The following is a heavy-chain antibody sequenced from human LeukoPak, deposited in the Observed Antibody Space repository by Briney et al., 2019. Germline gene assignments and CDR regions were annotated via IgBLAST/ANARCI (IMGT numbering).Heavy chain of an antibody. V-gene: IGHV3-30*02. CDR3: AKDHSYDKYYFDY. J-gene: IGHJ4*02. CDR2: IRYDGSNK. D-gene: IGHD3-3*01. Sequence: PGGSLRLSCAASGFTSSSYGMHWVRQAPGKGLEWVAFIRYDGSNKYYADSVKGRFTISRDNSKNTLYLQMNSLRAEDTAVYYCAKDHSYDKYYFDYWGQGTLVTVSS. CDR1: GFTSSSYG.